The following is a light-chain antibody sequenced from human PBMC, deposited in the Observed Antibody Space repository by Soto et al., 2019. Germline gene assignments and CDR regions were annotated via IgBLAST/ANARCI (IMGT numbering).Light chain of an antibody. CDR2: DVS. Sequence: QSALTQPASVSGSPGPSITISCTGTSSDVGGYNDVSWYQQHPGQAPQLMIFDVSHRPSGVSNRFSGSKSGNTASLTISGLQAEDEADYYCSSYTSSSTPYVFGTGTKLTVL. CDR1: SSDVGGYND. CDR3: SSYTSSSTPYV. V-gene: IGLV2-14*01. J-gene: IGLJ1*01.